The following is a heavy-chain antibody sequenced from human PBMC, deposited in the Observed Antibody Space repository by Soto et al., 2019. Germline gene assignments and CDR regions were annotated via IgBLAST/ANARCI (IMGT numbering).Heavy chain of an antibody. CDR1: GGTFSNYG. CDR3: ARGGTDYEGSGSYQGHV. Sequence: QVQLVQSGAEVKKPGSSVKVSCKSSGGTFSNYGFSWVRQAPGQGLECMGVIVPIFGAEHPQKFQGRVTITADESTNTGLMELRCLRSEATAVYYCARGGTDYEGSGSYQGHVWGQGTTVTVSS. CDR2: IVPIFGA. J-gene: IGHJ6*02. D-gene: IGHD3-22*01. V-gene: IGHV1-69*12.